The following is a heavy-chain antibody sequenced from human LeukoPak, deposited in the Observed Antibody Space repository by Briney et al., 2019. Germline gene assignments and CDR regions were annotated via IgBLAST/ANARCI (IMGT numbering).Heavy chain of an antibody. V-gene: IGHV3-23*01. J-gene: IGHJ4*02. Sequence: RGGSLRLSCAASGFTFSSYAMSWVRQAPGKGLEWVSAISGSGGSTYYADSVKGRFTISRDNSRNTLYLQMNSLRAEDTAVYYCAKDIGYYYDSSGTFDYWGQGTLVTVSS. CDR2: ISGSGGST. D-gene: IGHD3-22*01. CDR1: GFTFSSYA. CDR3: AKDIGYYYDSSGTFDY.